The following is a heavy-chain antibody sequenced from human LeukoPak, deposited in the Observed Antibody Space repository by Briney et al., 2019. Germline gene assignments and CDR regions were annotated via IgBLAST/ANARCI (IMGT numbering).Heavy chain of an antibody. J-gene: IGHJ4*02. Sequence: GESLRLSCAASGFTFSSYWMHWVRQAPGKGLVWVSGANPQGSGTSYTDSVKGRFTISRDNAKDALHLRMDNLRVEDTAVYYCARARWSSTGWFLGYWGQGTLVTVSS. CDR2: ANPQGSGT. V-gene: IGHV3-74*01. D-gene: IGHD6-19*01. CDR1: GFTFSSYW. CDR3: ARARWSSTGWFLGY.